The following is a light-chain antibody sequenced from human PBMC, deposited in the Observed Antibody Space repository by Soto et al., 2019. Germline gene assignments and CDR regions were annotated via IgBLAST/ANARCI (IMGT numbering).Light chain of an antibody. CDR3: QHRGNGPFPWT. V-gene: IGKV3-11*01. Sequence: EIVLTQSPVTLSLSPGERATLSCRASQTVGNYLAWYQQKPVQVPRLLICNASNRATGGPVRISVSGSGTEFALTISSTEPEDVAVSYYQHRGNGPFPWTFGQGAKVEI. CDR1: QTVGNY. J-gene: IGKJ1*01. CDR2: NAS.